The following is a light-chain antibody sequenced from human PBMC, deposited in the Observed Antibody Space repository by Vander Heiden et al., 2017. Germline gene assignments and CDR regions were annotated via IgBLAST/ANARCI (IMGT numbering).Light chain of an antibody. V-gene: IGKV3-15*01. CDR2: GAS. Sequence: EIVMTQSPAPLSVSPGERATPSCRASQSVTSNLAWYQQKPGQAPRLLIYGASTRATGIPARFSGSGSGTEFTLTISSLQSEDFAVYYCQQYNNWPLYTFGQGTKLEIK. CDR1: QSVTSN. CDR3: QQYNNWPLYT. J-gene: IGKJ2*01.